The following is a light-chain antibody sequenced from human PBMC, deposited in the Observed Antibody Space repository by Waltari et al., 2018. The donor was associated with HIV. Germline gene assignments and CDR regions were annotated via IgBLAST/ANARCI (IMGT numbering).Light chain of an antibody. CDR3: HQRSKWPPST. J-gene: IGKJ2*01. Sequence: EIVLTQSPATLSLSPGERATLSCRASQSVSSYLAWYQQKPGQAPRLLIYAASNRVADIPARFSGSGSGTDFTLTINSLEPEDFAIYFCHQRSKWPPSTFGQGTKLEIK. CDR2: AAS. CDR1: QSVSSY. V-gene: IGKV3-11*01.